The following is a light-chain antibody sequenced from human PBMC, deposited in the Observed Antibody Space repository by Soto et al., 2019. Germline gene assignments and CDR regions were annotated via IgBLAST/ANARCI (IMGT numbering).Light chain of an antibody. J-gene: IGLJ2*01. CDR3: FISYSGARV. CDR1: TGAVTSGHF. CDR2: DTS. Sequence: QAVVTQEPSLTVSPGGTVTLTCGSSTGAVTSGHFPYWFQQKPGQAPRTLIYDTSNKHSWTPARFSGSLLGGKAALTLSGAQPEDEAEYSCFISYSGARVFGGGSKLTVL. V-gene: IGLV7-46*01.